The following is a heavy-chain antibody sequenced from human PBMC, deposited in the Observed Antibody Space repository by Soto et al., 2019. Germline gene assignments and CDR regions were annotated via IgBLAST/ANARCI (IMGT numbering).Heavy chain of an antibody. CDR3: ARDRNGGYVAYFDY. V-gene: IGHV3-30-3*01. Sequence: SLRLSCAASGFTFRSYAMHWVRQAPGKGLEWVSLISSDGSDKYYADSVKGRFTISRDNSKNTLYLQMNNLKTEDTAVYFCARDRNGGYVAYFDYWGLGTLVTVSS. D-gene: IGHD6-25*01. CDR2: ISSDGSDK. J-gene: IGHJ4*02. CDR1: GFTFRSYA.